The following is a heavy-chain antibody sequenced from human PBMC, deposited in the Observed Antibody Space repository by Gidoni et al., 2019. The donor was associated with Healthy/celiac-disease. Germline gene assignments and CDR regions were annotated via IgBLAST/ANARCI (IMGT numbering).Heavy chain of an antibody. D-gene: IGHD3-22*01. CDR3: ARDLSASSGTTGDY. Sequence: QVQLVECGGGVVQPGRSRRLSWAAAGCTSSSYAMHRVRQAPGKWLEWVAVISYDGSNKYYAASVTGRFTISRDNSKNTLYLQMNSLSAEDTAVYYCARDLSASSGTTGDYWGQGTLVTVSS. CDR1: GCTSSSYA. CDR2: ISYDGSNK. V-gene: IGHV3-30-3*01. J-gene: IGHJ4*02.